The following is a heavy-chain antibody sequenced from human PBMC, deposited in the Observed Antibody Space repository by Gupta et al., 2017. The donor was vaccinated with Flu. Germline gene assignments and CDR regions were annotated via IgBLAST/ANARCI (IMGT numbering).Heavy chain of an antibody. J-gene: IGHJ4*02. CDR1: GDTFSRHA. Sequence: QVQLVQSGAEVKKPGSSVKVSCKTSGDTFSRHAISWVRQAPGQGLEWMGGIIPIFDTTKSPQKFQGRVTITADKATSTAYMELSSLRSEDTALYYCAGHIGTWGYNGIDYWGQGTLVTVSS. D-gene: IGHD3-16*01. CDR3: AGHIGTWGYNGIDY. CDR2: IIPIFDTT. V-gene: IGHV1-69*06.